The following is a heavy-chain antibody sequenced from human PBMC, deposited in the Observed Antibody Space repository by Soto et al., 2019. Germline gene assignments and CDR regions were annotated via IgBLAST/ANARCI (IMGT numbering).Heavy chain of an antibody. CDR3: ARDQCTNGVCYFGFDY. J-gene: IGHJ4*02. CDR1: GFTFSSYS. CDR2: ISSSSSTI. Sequence: GGSLRLSCAASGFTFSSYSMNWVRQAPGKGLEWVSYISSSSSTIYYADSVKGRFTISRDNAKNSLYLQMNSLRDEDTAVYYCARDQCTNGVCYFGFDYWGQGTLVTVSS. D-gene: IGHD2-8*01. V-gene: IGHV3-48*02.